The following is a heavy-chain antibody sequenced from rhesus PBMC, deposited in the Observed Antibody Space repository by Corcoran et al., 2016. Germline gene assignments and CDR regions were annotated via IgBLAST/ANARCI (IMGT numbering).Heavy chain of an antibody. CDR2: LYWDDDK. CDR3: ARRDVWNNGIIDY. J-gene: IGHJ4*01. V-gene: IGHV2S1*01. CDR1: GFPLRTSGTG. D-gene: IGHD1-20*01. Sequence: QVTLKESGPALVKPTQTLTLTCTFSGFPLRTSGTGINWIRPPPGMAREWLASLYWDDDKGYTTSLKSRLTISKDTSKNHVVLTMTNMDPVDTATYYCARRDVWNNGIIDYWGQGVLVTVSS.